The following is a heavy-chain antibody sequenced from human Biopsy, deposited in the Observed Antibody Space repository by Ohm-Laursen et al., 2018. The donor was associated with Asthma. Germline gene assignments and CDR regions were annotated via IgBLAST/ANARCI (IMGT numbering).Heavy chain of an antibody. V-gene: IGHV3-30-3*01. D-gene: IGHD1-20*01. Sequence: SLRLFCSASGFTFSDYDMHWVRQAPGKGLEWVAVISYDGTNKDYADSVKGRFTFSRDNSQNTLSLEMNSLRVEDTAVYYCARDLRSDNWNPWGMDVWGLGTTVTVAS. J-gene: IGHJ6*02. CDR3: ARDLRSDNWNPWGMDV. CDR1: GFTFSDYD. CDR2: ISYDGTNK.